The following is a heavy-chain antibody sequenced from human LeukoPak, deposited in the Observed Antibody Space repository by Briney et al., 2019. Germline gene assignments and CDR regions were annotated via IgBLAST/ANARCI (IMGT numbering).Heavy chain of an antibody. V-gene: IGHV4-59*08. D-gene: IGHD4-11*01. CDR1: GGSISSYY. Sequence: PSETLSLTCTVSGGSISSYYWSWIRQPPGKGLEWIGYIYYSGSTTYNPSLKSRVTISVDTSKNQFSLKLSSVTAADTAVYYCARRTVTIVSNWFDPWGQGTLVTVSS. CDR3: ARRTVTIVSNWFDP. CDR2: IYYSGST. J-gene: IGHJ5*02.